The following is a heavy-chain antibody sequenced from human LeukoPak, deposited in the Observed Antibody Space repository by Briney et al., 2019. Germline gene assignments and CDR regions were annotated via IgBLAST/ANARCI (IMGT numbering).Heavy chain of an antibody. V-gene: IGHV3-23*01. CDR2: ISGSGGST. J-gene: IGHJ4*02. D-gene: IGHD2-15*01. Sequence: GGSLRLSCVASGFTFTTHAMDWVRQAPGKGLEWVSAISGSGGSTYYADSVKGRFTISRDNSKNTLYLQMNSLRAEDTAVYYCAKAPGGGSFTHFDYWGQGTLVTVSS. CDR1: GFTFTTHA. CDR3: AKAPGGGSFTHFDY.